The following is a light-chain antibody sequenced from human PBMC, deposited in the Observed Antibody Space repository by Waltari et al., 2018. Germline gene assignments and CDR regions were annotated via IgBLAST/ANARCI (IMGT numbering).Light chain of an antibody. CDR3: QQYDEWPRT. CDR2: GAS. CDR1: QSVNYY. Sequence: EVVLTQSPATLSVSPGERATLSCRASQSVNYYLAWYQQKAGQAPGLLIYGASTRATGIPARFSGSGSGTEFTLSISSLQSEDFAIYYCQQYDEWPRTFGHGTRVEI. V-gene: IGKV3-15*01. J-gene: IGKJ1*01.